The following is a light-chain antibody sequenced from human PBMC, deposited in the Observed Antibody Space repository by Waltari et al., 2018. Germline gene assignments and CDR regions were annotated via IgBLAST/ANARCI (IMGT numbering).Light chain of an antibody. Sequence: YELTQPPSVSVSPGQQARITCSGDALPKQSAHWYQQKPGQAPVLLIYHDTKRPSGIPVRFSGSSSGKTVTLTLSGAQAEDEAAYYFQSADSSGTYVVFGGWTKVSVL. CDR3: QSADSSGTYVV. J-gene: IGLJ3*02. CDR1: ALPKQS. V-gene: IGLV3-25*03. CDR2: HDT.